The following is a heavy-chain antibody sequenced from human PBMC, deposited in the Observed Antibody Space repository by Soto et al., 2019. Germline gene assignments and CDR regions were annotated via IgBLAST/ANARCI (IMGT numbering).Heavy chain of an antibody. J-gene: IGHJ6*02. CDR2: ISYDGSNK. V-gene: IGHV3-30-3*01. Sequence: QVQLVESGGGVVQPGRSLRLSCAASGFTFSSYAMHWVRQAPGKGLEWVAVISYDGSNKYYADSVKGRFTISRDNSKNTLYLQMNSLRAEDTAVYYCARDHNRQRWFSGYYYYGMDVWGQGTTVTVSS. D-gene: IGHD5-18*01. CDR1: GFTFSSYA. CDR3: ARDHNRQRWFSGYYYYGMDV.